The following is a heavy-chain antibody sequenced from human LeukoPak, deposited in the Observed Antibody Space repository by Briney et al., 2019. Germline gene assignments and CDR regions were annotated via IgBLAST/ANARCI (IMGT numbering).Heavy chain of an antibody. V-gene: IGHV4-4*07. Sequence: SVTLSLPCTVSGGSISRYYSSWLRQPAGEGLEWLGRVYTSGSTNYNPSLKSRVTMSVDTSKNQFSLKLSSVTAADTAVYYCAREVELRPIMHNWFDPWGQGTLVTVSS. CDR1: GGSISRYY. D-gene: IGHD1-7*01. CDR2: VYTSGST. J-gene: IGHJ5*02. CDR3: AREVELRPIMHNWFDP.